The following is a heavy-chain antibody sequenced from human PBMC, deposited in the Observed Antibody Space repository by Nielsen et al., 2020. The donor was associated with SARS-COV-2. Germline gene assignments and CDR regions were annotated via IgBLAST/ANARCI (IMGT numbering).Heavy chain of an antibody. CDR3: AARRCSGGSCYGFRANWFDP. CDR2: INHSGST. Sequence: SETLSLTCAVYGGSFSGYYWSWIRQPPGKGLEWIGEINHSGSTNYNPSLKSRVTISVDTSKNQFSLKLSSVTAADTAVYYCAARRCSGGSCYGFRANWFDPWGQGTLVTVSS. J-gene: IGHJ5*02. V-gene: IGHV4-34*01. D-gene: IGHD2-15*01. CDR1: GGSFSGYY.